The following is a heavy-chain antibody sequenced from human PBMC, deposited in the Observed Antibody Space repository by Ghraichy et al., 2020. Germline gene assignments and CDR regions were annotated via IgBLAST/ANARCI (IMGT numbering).Heavy chain of an antibody. CDR2: IKQDESEK. CDR3: ARVRGYSYGSDAFDI. D-gene: IGHD5-18*01. CDR1: RFTFSSYW. Sequence: GGSLRLSCAASRFTFSSYWMSWVRQAPGKGLEWVANIKQDESEKYYVDSVKDRFTISRDNAKNSLYLQMNSLRAEDTAVYYCARVRGYSYGSDAFDIWGQGTMVTVSS. V-gene: IGHV3-7*01. J-gene: IGHJ3*02.